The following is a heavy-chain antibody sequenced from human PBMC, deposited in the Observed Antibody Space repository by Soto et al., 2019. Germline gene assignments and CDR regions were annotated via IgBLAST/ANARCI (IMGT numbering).Heavy chain of an antibody. Sequence: GGSLRLSCAASGFTFSSYAMHWVRQAPGKGLEWVAVISYDGSNIYYADSVKGRFTISRDNTKNTLYLQMNSLRAEYTAVYYCARDYPASSASVLRYFDWFQPHDDFDIWGQGTMVTVSS. V-gene: IGHV3-30-3*01. CDR3: ARDYPASSASVLRYFDWFQPHDDFDI. J-gene: IGHJ3*02. D-gene: IGHD3-9*01. CDR1: GFTFSSYA. CDR2: ISYDGSNI.